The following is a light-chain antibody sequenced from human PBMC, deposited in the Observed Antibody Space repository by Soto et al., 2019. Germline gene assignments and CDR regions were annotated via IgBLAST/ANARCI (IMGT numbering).Light chain of an antibody. Sequence: IVMTQSPATLSVSPGERATLSCKASQSISSNVAWYQQKPGQAPRLLIYGASTRATGIPARFSGSGSGTEFTLTISSLQSEDFAVYFCQQYNNWPPVTFGGGTKVEIK. J-gene: IGKJ4*01. CDR3: QQYNNWPPVT. CDR2: GAS. V-gene: IGKV3-15*01. CDR1: QSISSN.